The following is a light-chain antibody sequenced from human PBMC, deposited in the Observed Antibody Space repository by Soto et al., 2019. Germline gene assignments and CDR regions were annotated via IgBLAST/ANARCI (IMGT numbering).Light chain of an antibody. CDR2: AVT. Sequence: QSALTQPRSVSGSPGQSVTIPCAGTSSDVGAYNYVSWYQQQPGKAPKLMLYAVTKRPSGVADRFSGSKSGNTASLTISGLQADDEADYYCCSYAGRFTWVFGGGTKVTVL. CDR3: CSYAGRFTWV. CDR1: SSDVGAYNY. J-gene: IGLJ3*02. V-gene: IGLV2-11*01.